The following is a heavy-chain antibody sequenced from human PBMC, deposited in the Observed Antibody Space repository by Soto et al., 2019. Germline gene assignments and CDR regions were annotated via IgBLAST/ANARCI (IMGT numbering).Heavy chain of an antibody. Sequence: GGSLRLSCAASGFMFSAYTMNWVRQSPGKGLEWLSSISDDSSYIDYADSLRGRFTVSRDNARNSLYLQIDSLGVEDTAVYYCATPYYFNHWGPGTLVTVSS. D-gene: IGHD3-16*01. CDR2: ISDDSSYI. CDR3: ATPYYFNH. CDR1: GFMFSAYT. J-gene: IGHJ1*01. V-gene: IGHV3-21*06.